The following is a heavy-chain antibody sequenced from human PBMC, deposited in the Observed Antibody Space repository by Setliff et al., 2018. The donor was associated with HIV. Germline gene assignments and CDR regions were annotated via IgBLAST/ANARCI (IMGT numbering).Heavy chain of an antibody. CDR3: ARVSEGYADFLYYYYYYMDV. D-gene: IGHD4-17*01. V-gene: IGHV4-34*01. CDR2: INHSGST. Sequence: SETLSLTCAVYGGSFSGYYWSWIRQPPGKGLEWIGEINHSGSTNYNPSLKSRVTISVDTSKNQFSLRLRSVTAADTAVYYCARVSEGYADFLYYYYYYMDVWGKGITVTVSS. CDR1: GGSFSGYY. J-gene: IGHJ6*03.